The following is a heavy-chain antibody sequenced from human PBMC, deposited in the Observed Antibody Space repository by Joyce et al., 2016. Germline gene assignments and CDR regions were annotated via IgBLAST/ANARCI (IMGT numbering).Heavy chain of an antibody. J-gene: IGHJ6*02. D-gene: IGHD7-27*01. Sequence: QVQLQESGPGLVKPSETLSLTCTVSGGSISIHYWSWIRQPPGKRLEWMGYNYYSGSTNYNPSLNSRVTISVDTSKNQFSLKLRSVSAADTAVYYCARGLGTPYGMDVWGQGTTVTVSS. CDR3: ARGLGTPYGMDV. CDR1: GGSISIHY. V-gene: IGHV4-59*11. CDR2: NYYSGST.